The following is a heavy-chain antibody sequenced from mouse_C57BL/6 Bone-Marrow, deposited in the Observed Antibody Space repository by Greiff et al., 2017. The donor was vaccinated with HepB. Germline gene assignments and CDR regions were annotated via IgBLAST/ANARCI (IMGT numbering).Heavy chain of an antibody. CDR1: GYTFTSYW. D-gene: IGHD3-1*01. V-gene: IGHV1-50*01. J-gene: IGHJ4*01. CDR2: IDPSDSYT. CDR3: ARRGLFLDY. Sequence: VQLQQPGAELVKPGASVKLSCKASGYTFTSYWMQWVKQRPGQGLEWIGEIDPSDSYTNYNQKFKGKATLTVDTSSSTAYMQLSSLTSEDSAVYYCARRGLFLDYWGQGTSVTVSS.